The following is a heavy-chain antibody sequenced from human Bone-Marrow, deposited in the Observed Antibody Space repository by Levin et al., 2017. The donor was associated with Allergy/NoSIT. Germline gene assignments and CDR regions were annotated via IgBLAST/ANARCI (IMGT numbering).Heavy chain of an antibody. CDR3: AKDYPGYRGFDF. D-gene: IGHD1-1*01. CDR2: INWDGDTT. Sequence: VGSLRLSCAASGFIFGDFTMHWVRQVPGKGLEWVSLINWDGDTTYYVDSVEGRFTISRDNNEKSLFLQMNNLRAEDTALYFCAKDYPGYRGFDFWGQGTLVTVAS. J-gene: IGHJ4*02. CDR1: GFIFGDFT. V-gene: IGHV3-43*01.